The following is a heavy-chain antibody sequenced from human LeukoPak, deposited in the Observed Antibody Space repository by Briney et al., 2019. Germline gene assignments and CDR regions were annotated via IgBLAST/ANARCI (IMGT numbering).Heavy chain of an antibody. CDR3: ARTRTSGGYSASDY. CDR2: NNWNGGST. V-gene: IGHV3-20*04. J-gene: IGHJ4*02. CDR1: GFFLNNYV. D-gene: IGHD3-10*01. Sequence: GGSLRLSCAVSGFFLNNYVMTWVRQAPGKGLEWVSGNNWNGGSTGYADSVKGRFTISRDNAKNCLYLQMNSLRAEDTALYYCARTRTSGGYSASDYWGQGTLVTVSS.